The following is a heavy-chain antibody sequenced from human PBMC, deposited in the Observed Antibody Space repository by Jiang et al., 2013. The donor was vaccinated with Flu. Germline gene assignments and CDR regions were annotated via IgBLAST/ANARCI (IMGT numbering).Heavy chain of an antibody. D-gene: IGHD2-2*01. CDR2: ISYDGSNK. J-gene: IGHJ4*02. V-gene: IGHV3-30*18. CDR3: AKDFDEYSQVPKY. CDR1: GFTFSSYG. Sequence: QLLESGGGVVQPGRSLRLSCAASGFTFSSYGMHWVRQAPGKGLEWVAVISYDGSNKYYADSVKGRFTISRDNSKNTLYLQMNSLRAEDTAVYYCAKDFDEYSQVPKYWGQGTLVTVSS.